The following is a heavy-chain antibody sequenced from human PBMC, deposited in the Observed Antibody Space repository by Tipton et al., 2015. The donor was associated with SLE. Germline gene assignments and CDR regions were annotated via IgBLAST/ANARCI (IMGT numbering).Heavy chain of an antibody. Sequence: TLSLTCAIYGGSFSGYYWSWIRQPPGKGLEWIGEINHSGTTNYNPSLKSRVTISVDTSKNQFSLKLSSVTAADTAVYYCARPLGSYWFDPWGQGTLVTVSS. CDR3: ARPLGSYWFDP. V-gene: IGHV4-34*01. CDR2: INHSGTT. D-gene: IGHD1-26*01. CDR1: GGSFSGYY. J-gene: IGHJ5*02.